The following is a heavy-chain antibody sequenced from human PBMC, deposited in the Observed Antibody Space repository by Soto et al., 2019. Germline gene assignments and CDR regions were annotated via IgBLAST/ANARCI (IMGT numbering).Heavy chain of an antibody. J-gene: IGHJ1*01. V-gene: IGHV4-34*01. CDR1: GGSISSGGYS. CDR3: ARGSPLHRLLSRTLGSLRRFDF. CDR2: INHSGST. D-gene: IGHD3-3*01. Sequence: PSETLSLTCAVSGGSISSGGYSWSWIRQPPGKGLEWIGEINHSGSTNYNPSPKSRVTISVDTSKNQFSLKLSSVTAADTAVYYCARGSPLHRLLSRTLGSLRRFDFWGQGSLVPVAS.